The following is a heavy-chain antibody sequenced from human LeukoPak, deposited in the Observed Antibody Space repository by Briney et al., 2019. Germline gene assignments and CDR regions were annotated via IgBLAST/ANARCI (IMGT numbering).Heavy chain of an antibody. CDR2: ISAYNGNT. CDR1: GHTFTSYG. Sequence: ASVKVSCKASGHTFTSYGISWVRQAPGQGLEWMGWISAYNGNTNYAQKLQGRVTMTADTSTSTAYMELRSLRSDDTAVYFCARAGGYVWGSYRPFDYWGQGTLVTVSS. D-gene: IGHD3-16*02. V-gene: IGHV1-18*01. J-gene: IGHJ4*02. CDR3: ARAGGYVWGSYRPFDY.